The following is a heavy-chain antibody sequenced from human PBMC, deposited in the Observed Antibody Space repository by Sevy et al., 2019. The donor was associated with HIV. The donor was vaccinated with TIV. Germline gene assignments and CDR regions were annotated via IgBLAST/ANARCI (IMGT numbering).Heavy chain of an antibody. J-gene: IGHJ4*02. Sequence: GGSLRLSCEAFGFSFSNYGMHWVRQAPGKGPEWASSIRLDGNDKQYADSVKGRFTISRDNSKNTLNLQMNSLRAEDTAVYYCARDPGYSDYDWGALTYYFDYWGQGTLVTVSS. CDR1: GFSFSNYG. CDR2: IRLDGNDK. CDR3: ARDPGYSDYDWGALTYYFDY. D-gene: IGHD5-12*01. V-gene: IGHV3-30*02.